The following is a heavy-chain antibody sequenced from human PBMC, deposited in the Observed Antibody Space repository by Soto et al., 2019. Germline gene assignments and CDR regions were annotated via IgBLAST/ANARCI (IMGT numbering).Heavy chain of an antibody. CDR1: GYTFTDYY. J-gene: IGHJ6*02. V-gene: IGHV1-2*02. CDR3: ARVTSFQDGMDV. Sequence: QVQLVQSGAEVKKPGASVRVSCKASGYTFTDYYLHWVRQAPGQGLEWMGWINPITGDTRSTQKFQARVTMTRDTSIGTASLDLTSLTSDDTAVYYCARVTSFQDGMDVWGQGTPVSVS. D-gene: IGHD2-2*01. CDR2: INPITGDT.